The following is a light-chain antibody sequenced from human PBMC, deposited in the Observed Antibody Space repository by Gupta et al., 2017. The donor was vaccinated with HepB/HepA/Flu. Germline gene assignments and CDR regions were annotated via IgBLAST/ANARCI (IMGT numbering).Light chain of an antibody. CDR2: DVF. V-gene: IGLV2-14*03. CDR1: RSDVGV. CDR3: SSYTGSSSWV. Sequence: HSALTQPASVSGSPGQSITISCTGARSDVGVSWYQQHPGKAPKLIIFDVFNRPSGVSSRFSGSKSGNTASLTISGLQSEDEADYYCSSYTGSSSWVFGGGTKVTVL. J-gene: IGLJ3*02.